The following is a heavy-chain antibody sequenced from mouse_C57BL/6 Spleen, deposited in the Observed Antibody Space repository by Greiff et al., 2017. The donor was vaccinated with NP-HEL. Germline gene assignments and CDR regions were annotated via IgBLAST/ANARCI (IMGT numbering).Heavy chain of an antibody. D-gene: IGHD3-2*02. V-gene: IGHV14-4*01. CDR1: GFNIKDDY. CDR2: IDPENGDT. CDR3: TTGDSSGWFAY. J-gene: IGHJ3*01. Sequence: EVQLQQPGAELVRPGASVKLSCTASGFNIKDDYMHWVKQRPEQGLEWIGWIDPENGDTEYASKFQGKATITADTSSNTAYLQLSSLTSEDTAVYYCTTGDSSGWFAYWGQGTLVTVSA.